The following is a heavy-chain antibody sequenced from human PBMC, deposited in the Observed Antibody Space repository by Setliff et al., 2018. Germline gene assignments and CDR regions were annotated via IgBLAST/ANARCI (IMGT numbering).Heavy chain of an antibody. V-gene: IGHV1-46*01. D-gene: IGHD2-15*01. CDR1: GHSLTSNH. J-gene: IGHJ4*02. CDR3: IVNMVRPVTGLDS. Sequence: GASVKVSCKASGHSLTSNHFHWGRQAPGKGLEWMGTINPNDGYTIHAPAFQGRVAMTTDTSTGTAYMELSGLTSADTAIYYCIVNMVRPVTGLDSWGPGTLVTVSS. CDR2: INPNDGYT.